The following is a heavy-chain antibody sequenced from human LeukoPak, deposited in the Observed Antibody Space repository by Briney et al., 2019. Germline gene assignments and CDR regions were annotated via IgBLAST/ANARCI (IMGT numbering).Heavy chain of an antibody. CDR1: GFTFSSYE. CDR2: ISSSGSTI. D-gene: IGHD6-6*01. CDR3: ARAGNRARGGPRSAARYFDY. J-gene: IGHJ4*02. Sequence: PGGSLRLSCAASGFTFSSYEMNWVRQAPGKGLEWVSYISSSGSTIYYADSVKGRFTISRDNAKNSLYLQMNSLRAEDTAVYYCARAGNRARGGPRSAARYFDYWGQGTLVTVSS. V-gene: IGHV3-48*03.